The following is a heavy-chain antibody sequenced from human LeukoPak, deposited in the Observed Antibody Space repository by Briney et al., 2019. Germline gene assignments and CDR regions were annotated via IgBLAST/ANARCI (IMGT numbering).Heavy chain of an antibody. D-gene: IGHD5-18*01. Sequence: SETLSLTCAVYGGSFSGYYWSWIRQPPGKGLEWIGEINHSGSTNYNPSLKSRVTISVDTSKNQFSLKLSSVTAADTAVYYCAGGYSYGYYFDYWGRGTLVTVSS. CDR1: GGSFSGYY. CDR2: INHSGST. J-gene: IGHJ4*02. V-gene: IGHV4-34*01. CDR3: AGGYSYGYYFDY.